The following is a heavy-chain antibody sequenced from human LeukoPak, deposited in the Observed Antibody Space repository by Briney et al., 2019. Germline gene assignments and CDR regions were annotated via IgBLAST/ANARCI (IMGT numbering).Heavy chain of an antibody. Sequence: GGSLRFSCVASGLTFSSYGMNWVRQAPGKGLEWVSVISGNGGSTYYADSVRGRFTISRDNSKSTLYLQMNSLRAEDTAVYYCARDCGGGSCYGPYDAFDIWGQGTMVTVSS. V-gene: IGHV3-23*01. CDR3: ARDCGGGSCYGPYDAFDI. CDR2: ISGNGGST. CDR1: GLTFSSYG. J-gene: IGHJ3*02. D-gene: IGHD2-15*01.